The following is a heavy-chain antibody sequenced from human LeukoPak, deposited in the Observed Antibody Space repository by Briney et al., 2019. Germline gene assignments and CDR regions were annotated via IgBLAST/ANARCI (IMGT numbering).Heavy chain of an antibody. V-gene: IGHV3-30*02. Sequence: GGSLSLSCAASGFTFSTYGMHWVRQAPGKGLEWVAFIGHDGTKIYYADSVQGRFTISRDNSKNTLYLEMNSLSGEDTALYYCAKDHVTWGNRYFDHWGQGTRCTVSS. CDR3: AKDHVTWGNRYFDH. D-gene: IGHD3-16*01. CDR1: GFTFSTYG. J-gene: IGHJ4*02. CDR2: IGHDGTKI.